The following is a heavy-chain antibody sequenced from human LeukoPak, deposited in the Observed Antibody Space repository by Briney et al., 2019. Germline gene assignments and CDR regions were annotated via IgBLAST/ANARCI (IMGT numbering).Heavy chain of an antibody. Sequence: SQTLSLTCTVSGGSISSGSYYWSWIRQPAGKGLEWIGRIYTSGSTNYNPSLKSRVTISVDTSKNQFSLKLSSVTAADTAVYYCARQESGGNSWGAFDIWGQGTMVTVSS. CDR2: IYTSGST. CDR3: ARQESGGNSWGAFDI. CDR1: GGSISSGSYY. D-gene: IGHD4-23*01. V-gene: IGHV4-61*02. J-gene: IGHJ3*02.